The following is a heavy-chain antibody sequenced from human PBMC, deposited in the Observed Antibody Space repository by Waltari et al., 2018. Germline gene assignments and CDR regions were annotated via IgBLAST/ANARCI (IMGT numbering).Heavy chain of an antibody. V-gene: IGHV1-8*01. D-gene: IGHD3-3*01. Sequence: QVQLVQSGAEVKKPGASVKVSCKASGYSFTSYDINWVRRASGQGMEWREWRNQNSGNAGYAQKFHGGVTMTRNTSRSTAYMELSSLRCEETAVYYCARGPQFWSGYYGWWGQGTLVTVSS. CDR3: ARGPQFWSGYYGW. J-gene: IGHJ4*02. CDR2: RNQNSGNA. CDR1: GYSFTSYD.